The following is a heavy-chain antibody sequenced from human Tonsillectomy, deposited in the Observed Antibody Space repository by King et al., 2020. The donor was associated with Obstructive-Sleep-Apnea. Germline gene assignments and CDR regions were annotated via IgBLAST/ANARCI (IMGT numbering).Heavy chain of an antibody. D-gene: IGHD6-19*01. V-gene: IGHV4-59*01. CDR2: VYYSGST. CDR3: ARGTGWYGVDV. CDR1: GGSIISYS. J-gene: IGHJ6*04. Sequence: VQLQESGPGLVKPSETLSLTCTVSGGSIISYSWTWILQPPGKGLEWIGHVYYSGSTNYKPSLKIRGTISAETSKNQFSLKLSSVTAADTGVYYCARGTGWYGVDVWGKGTTVTVSS.